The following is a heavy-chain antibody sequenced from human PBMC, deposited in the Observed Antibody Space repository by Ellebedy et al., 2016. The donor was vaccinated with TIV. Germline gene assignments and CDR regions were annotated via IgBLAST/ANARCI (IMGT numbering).Heavy chain of an antibody. CDR3: ARVGVDTVTEWFDP. D-gene: IGHD5-18*01. V-gene: IGHV4-38-2*01. CDR2: IYYSGSP. CDR1: GFTVRSRY. Sequence: ESLKISCAASGFTVRSRYMTWVRQAPGKGLEWIGSIYYSGSPYSNPSLKSPVTISLDTSKNQFSLELSSVTGADTAVYYCARVGVDTVTEWFDPWGQGTLVTVSP. J-gene: IGHJ5*02.